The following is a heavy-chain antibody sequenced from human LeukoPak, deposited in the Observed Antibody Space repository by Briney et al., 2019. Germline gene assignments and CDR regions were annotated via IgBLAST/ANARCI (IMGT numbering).Heavy chain of an antibody. CDR2: ISAYNGNT. Sequence: GASVKVSCKASGYTFTSYGISWVRQAPGQGLEWMGRISAYNGNTNYAQKLQGRVTMTTDTSTSTAYMELRSLRSDDTAVYYCARHEEDIVVVPAAIFLDPWGQGTLVTVSS. J-gene: IGHJ5*02. D-gene: IGHD2-2*01. V-gene: IGHV1-18*04. CDR1: GYTFTSYG. CDR3: ARHEEDIVVVPAAIFLDP.